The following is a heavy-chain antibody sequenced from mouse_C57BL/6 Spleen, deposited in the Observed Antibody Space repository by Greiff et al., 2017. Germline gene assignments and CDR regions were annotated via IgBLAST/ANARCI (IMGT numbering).Heavy chain of an antibody. CDR1: GFTFSSYA. CDR3: ARDGGTNYGYDQAMDY. D-gene: IGHD2-2*01. Sequence: EVNLVESGGGLVKPGGSLKLSCAASGFTFSSYAMSWVRQTPEKRLAWVATISDGGSYTYYPDNVKGRFTNSRDNSKNHLYLQMSHLKSEDTAMYYCARDGGTNYGYDQAMDYWGQGTSVTVSS. V-gene: IGHV5-4*01. CDR2: ISDGGSYT. J-gene: IGHJ4*01.